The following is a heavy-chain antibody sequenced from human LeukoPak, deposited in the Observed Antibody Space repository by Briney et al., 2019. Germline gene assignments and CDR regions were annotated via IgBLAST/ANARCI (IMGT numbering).Heavy chain of an antibody. CDR2: TSGSGGST. Sequence: GGSLRLSCAASGFTFSSYAMSWVRQAPGKGLEWVSATSGSGGSTYYADSVKGRFTISRDNSKNTLYLQLNSLRAEETAVYYCAKGPYYDFWSGYYMAPFDYWGQGTLVTVSS. CDR1: GFTFSSYA. CDR3: AKGPYYDFWSGYYMAPFDY. D-gene: IGHD3-3*01. V-gene: IGHV3-23*01. J-gene: IGHJ4*02.